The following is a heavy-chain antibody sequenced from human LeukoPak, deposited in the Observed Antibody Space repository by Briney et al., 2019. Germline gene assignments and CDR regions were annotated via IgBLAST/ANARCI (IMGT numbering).Heavy chain of an antibody. CDR3: ARDIGYCSGGSCYSDYYGMDV. J-gene: IGHJ6*02. V-gene: IGHV3-33*01. D-gene: IGHD2-15*01. CDR1: GFTFSSYG. Sequence: GGSLRLSCAASGFTFSSYGMHWVRQAPGKGLEWVAVIWYDGSNKYYADSVRGRFTISRDNSKNTLYLQMNSLRAEDTAVYYCARDIGYCSGGSCYSDYYGMDVWGQGTTVTVSS. CDR2: IWYDGSNK.